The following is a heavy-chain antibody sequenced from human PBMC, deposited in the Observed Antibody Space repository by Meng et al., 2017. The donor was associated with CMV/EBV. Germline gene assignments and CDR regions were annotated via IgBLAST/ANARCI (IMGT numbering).Heavy chain of an antibody. V-gene: IGHV3-20*04. CDR3: ARVRTASLHFDL. CDR2: INWNGGST. Sequence: CAASGFTFEDYGMSWVRQAPGKGLEWVSGINWNGGSTGYADSVKGRFTISRDNAKNSLYLQMNGLRAEDTALYYCARVRTASLHFDLWGRGTLVTVSS. D-gene: IGHD3-10*01. CDR1: GFTFEDYG. J-gene: IGHJ2*01.